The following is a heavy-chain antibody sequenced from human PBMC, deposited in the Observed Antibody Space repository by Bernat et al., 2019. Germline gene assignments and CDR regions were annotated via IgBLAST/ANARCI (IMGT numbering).Heavy chain of an antibody. J-gene: IGHJ4*02. D-gene: IGHD6-19*01. Sequence: EVQLLESGGGLVQPGGSLRLSCAASGFAFNSYIMSWVRQAPGKGLEWVSSISGSGGSTSYADSVKGRFTISRDNSKHTVFLQMNNLRAEDTAVYYCVKGVRIEVAGNFDYWGQGTLVTVSS. CDR1: GFAFNSYI. CDR3: VKGVRIEVAGNFDY. V-gene: IGHV3-23*01. CDR2: ISGSGGST.